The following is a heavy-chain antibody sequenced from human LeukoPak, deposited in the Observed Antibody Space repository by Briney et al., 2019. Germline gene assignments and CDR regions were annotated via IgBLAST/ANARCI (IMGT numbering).Heavy chain of an antibody. CDR2: ISSSGSTI. Sequence: GGSLRLSCAASGFTISSYEMNWVRQAPGKGLEWVSYISSSGSTIYYADSVKGRFTISRDNAKNSLYLQMNSLRAEDTAVYYCARPYYGSGSYGYYYYGMDVWGKGTTVTVSS. J-gene: IGHJ6*04. V-gene: IGHV3-48*03. CDR3: ARPYYGSGSYGYYYYGMDV. D-gene: IGHD3-10*01. CDR1: GFTISSYE.